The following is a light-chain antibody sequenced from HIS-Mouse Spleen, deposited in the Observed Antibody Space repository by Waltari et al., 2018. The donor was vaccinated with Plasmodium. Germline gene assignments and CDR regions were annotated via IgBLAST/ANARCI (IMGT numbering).Light chain of an antibody. V-gene: IGKV1-39*01. CDR3: QQSYSTWT. CDR1: QSISSH. J-gene: IGKJ1*01. CDR2: AAS. Sequence: DIQMTQSPSSLSASVGDRVTITCRASQSISSHLNWYQQKPGKAPKLLIYAASSLQSGVPSRFSGSGSGTDFTLTISSLQPEDCATYDCQQSYSTWTFGQGTKVEIK.